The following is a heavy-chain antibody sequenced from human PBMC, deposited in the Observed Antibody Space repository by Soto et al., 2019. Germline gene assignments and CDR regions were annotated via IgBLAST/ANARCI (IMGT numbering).Heavy chain of an antibody. J-gene: IGHJ6*03. CDR2: IIPILGIA. V-gene: IGHV1-69*02. CDR3: GRGHRARSKGGGNYYYLDV. CDR1: GGTFSSYT. Sequence: GASVKVSCKASGGTFSSYTISWVRQAPGQGLEWMGRIIPILGIANYAQKFQGRVTITADKSTSTAYMELSSLRSEDTAAYYCGRGHRARSKGGGNYYYLDVWGKGTTVTVSS. D-gene: IGHD3-10*01.